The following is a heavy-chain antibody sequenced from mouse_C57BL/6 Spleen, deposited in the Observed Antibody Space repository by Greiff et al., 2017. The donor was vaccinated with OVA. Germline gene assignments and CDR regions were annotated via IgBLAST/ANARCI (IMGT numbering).Heavy chain of an antibody. CDR2: INPNNGGT. CDR1: GYTFTDYN. CDR3: ATGWDVGCAY. D-gene: IGHD4-1*01. J-gene: IGHJ3*01. V-gene: IGHV1-18*01. Sequence: VQLQQSGPELVKPGASVKIPCKASGYTFTDYNMDWVKQSHGKSLEWIGDINPNNGGTIYNQKFKGKATLTVDKSSSTAYMELRSLTSEDTAVYYCATGWDVGCAYWGQGTLVTVSA.